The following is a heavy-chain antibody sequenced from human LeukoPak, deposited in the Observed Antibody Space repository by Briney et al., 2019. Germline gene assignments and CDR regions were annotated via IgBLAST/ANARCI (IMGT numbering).Heavy chain of an antibody. CDR3: ARDPPDNWNFEYNWFDP. Sequence: GGSLRLSCAAYGFTFDNYGMSWVRQAPGKGLEWVSGINWNGGSTGYADSVKGRFTISRDNAKNSLYLQLNSLRAEDTALYYCARDPPDNWNFEYNWFDPWGQGTLVTVSS. CDR1: GFTFDNYG. V-gene: IGHV3-20*04. CDR2: INWNGGST. J-gene: IGHJ5*02. D-gene: IGHD1-1*01.